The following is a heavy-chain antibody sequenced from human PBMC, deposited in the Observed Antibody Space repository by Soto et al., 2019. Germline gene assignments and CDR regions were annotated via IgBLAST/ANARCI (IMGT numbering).Heavy chain of an antibody. D-gene: IGHD4-17*01. J-gene: IGHJ6*02. CDR3: ARGGGARSPYDYGDYEVSLYYYYGMDV. Sequence: QVQLQESGPGLVKPSETPSLTCTVSGGSISSYYWSWIRQPPGKGLEWIGYIYYSGSTNYNPSLKSRVTISVDTSKNQFSLKLSSVTAADTAVYYCARGGGARSPYDYGDYEVSLYYYYGMDVWGQGTTVTVSS. CDR2: IYYSGST. CDR1: GGSISSYY. V-gene: IGHV4-59*01.